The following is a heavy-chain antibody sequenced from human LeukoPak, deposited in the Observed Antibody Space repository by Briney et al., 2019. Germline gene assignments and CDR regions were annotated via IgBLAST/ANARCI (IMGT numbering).Heavy chain of an antibody. Sequence: GGSLRLSCAASGFTFNSYAMSWVRQAPGKGLEWVSAISGSGGSTYYADSVKGRFTISRDNSRNTLYLQMNSLRAEDTAVYYCAGYNCSSTTCYTGGFDYWGQGTLVAVSS. D-gene: IGHD2-2*02. CDR2: ISGSGGST. CDR3: AGYNCSSTTCYTGGFDY. J-gene: IGHJ4*02. CDR1: GFTFNSYA. V-gene: IGHV3-23*01.